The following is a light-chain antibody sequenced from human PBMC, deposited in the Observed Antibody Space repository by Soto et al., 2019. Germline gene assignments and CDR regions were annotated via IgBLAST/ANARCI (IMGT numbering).Light chain of an antibody. J-gene: IGKJ2*01. V-gene: IGKV3-20*01. Sequence: EIVLTQSPGTLSLSAGERATLSWGASQSVSSRYLAWYQQKPGQAPSVPIYEASSRATGIPDRFSGSGSGTDFTLTISRLEPEDFAVYYCQQYGSSPPYTFGQGTKVDIK. CDR1: QSVSSRY. CDR3: QQYGSSPPYT. CDR2: EAS.